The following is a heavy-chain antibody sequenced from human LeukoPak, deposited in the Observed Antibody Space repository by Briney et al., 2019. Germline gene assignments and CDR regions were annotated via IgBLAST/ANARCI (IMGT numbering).Heavy chain of an antibody. CDR1: GGSISSYY. Sequence: PSETLSLTCTVSGGSISSYYWSWIRQPPGKGLEWIGYIYYSGSTNYNPSLKSRVTISVDTSKNQFSLKLSSVTAADTAVYYCARGSDYSSFDYWGQGTLVTVSS. V-gene: IGHV4-59*01. D-gene: IGHD6-19*01. CDR3: ARGSDYSSFDY. J-gene: IGHJ4*02. CDR2: IYYSGST.